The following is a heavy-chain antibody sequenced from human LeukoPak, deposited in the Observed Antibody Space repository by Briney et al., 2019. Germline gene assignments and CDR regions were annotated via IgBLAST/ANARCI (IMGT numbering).Heavy chain of an antibody. D-gene: IGHD1-26*01. CDR3: ARGRGYGGNYLRSFDI. V-gene: IGHV4-59*08. CDR1: GGSISSYY. Sequence: SETLSLTCTVSGGSISSYYWSWIRQPPGKGLEWIGYNSGSTNYNPSLKSRVTILLDRSKNQFSLKLSSVTAADTAIYYCARGRGYGGNYLRSFDIWGQGTMVTVSS. J-gene: IGHJ3*02. CDR2: NSGST.